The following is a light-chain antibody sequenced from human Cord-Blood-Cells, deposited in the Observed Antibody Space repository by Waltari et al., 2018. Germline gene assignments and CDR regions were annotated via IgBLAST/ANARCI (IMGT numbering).Light chain of an antibody. CDR3: QQYNSYLLT. Sequence: DIQMTQSPSTLSASVGDRVTIACRASQSISSWLAWYQQKPGKAPKLLIYDASSLESGVPSRFSGSGSGTEFTLTISSLQPDDFATYYCQQYNSYLLTFGGGTKVEIK. CDR2: DAS. J-gene: IGKJ4*01. V-gene: IGKV1-5*01. CDR1: QSISSW.